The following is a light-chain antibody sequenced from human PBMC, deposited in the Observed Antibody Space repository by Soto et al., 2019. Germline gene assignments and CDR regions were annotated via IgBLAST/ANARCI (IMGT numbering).Light chain of an antibody. J-gene: IGKJ2*01. Sequence: DIQMTQSPSTLSASVGDRVTITCRASQSISSWLAWYQQKPGKAPKLLIYDASSLESGVPSRFSGSGSGTEFPLTISSLQTDDFATYYCQQYYSYSYTFGQGPKVDLK. CDR3: QQYYSYSYT. CDR2: DAS. V-gene: IGKV1-5*01. CDR1: QSISSW.